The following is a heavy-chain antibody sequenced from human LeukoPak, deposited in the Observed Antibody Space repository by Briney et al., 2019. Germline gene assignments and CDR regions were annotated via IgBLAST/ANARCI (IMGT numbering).Heavy chain of an antibody. V-gene: IGHV3-21*04. J-gene: IGHJ6*02. Sequence: GGSLRLSCLASGFTFSSFTLNWVRQAPGKGLEWVSSISCSSDYIYYTDSVKGRFTVSRDNAKNSLYLQMSNLRAEDTAVYFCARGGGLDVWGQGATVTVSS. CDR1: GFTFSSFT. D-gene: IGHD3-16*01. CDR2: ISCSSDYI. CDR3: ARGGGLDV.